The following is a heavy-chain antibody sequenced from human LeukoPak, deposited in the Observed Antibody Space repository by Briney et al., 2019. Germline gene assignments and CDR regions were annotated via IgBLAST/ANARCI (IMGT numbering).Heavy chain of an antibody. J-gene: IGHJ6*03. Sequence: PSETLSLTCTVSGYSISSGYYWGWIRQPPGKGLEWIGSIYHSGSTYYNPFLKSRVTISVDTSKNQFSLKLSSVTAADTAVYYCARADYSSTWSHDYYYMDVWGKGTTVTVSS. D-gene: IGHD6-13*01. CDR3: ARADYSSTWSHDYYYMDV. CDR1: GYSISSGYY. CDR2: IYHSGST. V-gene: IGHV4-38-2*02.